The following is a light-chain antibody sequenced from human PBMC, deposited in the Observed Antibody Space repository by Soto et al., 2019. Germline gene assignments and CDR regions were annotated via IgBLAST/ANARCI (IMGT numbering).Light chain of an antibody. CDR3: QKLNDYPLT. J-gene: IGKJ4*01. CDR1: QAIRGN. CDR2: AAS. Sequence: DIQLTQSPSFLSASVGDRITITCRASQAIRGNLAWYQQKPGKAPKILISAASSLQSGVPSRFSGSGSATEFTLTISCLQPEDFATYYCQKLNDYPLTFGGGTKVDIK. V-gene: IGKV1-9*01.